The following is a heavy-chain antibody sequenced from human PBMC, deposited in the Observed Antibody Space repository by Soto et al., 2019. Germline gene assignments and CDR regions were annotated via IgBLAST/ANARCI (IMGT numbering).Heavy chain of an antibody. CDR1: GFTFSSYA. CDR3: AKDEPSSIIVVVVAATRQIPDY. CDR2: ISGSGGST. V-gene: IGHV3-23*01. Sequence: GGSXRLSCAASGFTFSSYAMSWVRQAPGKGLEWVSAISGSGGSTYYADSVKGRFTISRDNSKNTLYLQMNSLRAEDTAVYYCAKDEPSSIIVVVVAATRQIPDYWGQGTLVTVSS. D-gene: IGHD2-15*01. J-gene: IGHJ4*02.